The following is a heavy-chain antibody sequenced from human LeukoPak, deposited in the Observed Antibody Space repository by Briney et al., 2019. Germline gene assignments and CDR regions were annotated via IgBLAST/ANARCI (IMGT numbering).Heavy chain of an antibody. Sequence: PSETLSLTCTVSGGSISSGGYYWSWMRQHPGKGLEWIGYIYYSGSTYYNPSLKSRVTISVDTSKNQFSLKLSSVTAADTAVYYCARAHYYDSSFTRSYFDYWGQGTLVTVSS. J-gene: IGHJ4*02. CDR2: IYYSGST. CDR1: GGSISSGGYY. V-gene: IGHV4-31*03. D-gene: IGHD3-22*01. CDR3: ARAHYYDSSFTRSYFDY.